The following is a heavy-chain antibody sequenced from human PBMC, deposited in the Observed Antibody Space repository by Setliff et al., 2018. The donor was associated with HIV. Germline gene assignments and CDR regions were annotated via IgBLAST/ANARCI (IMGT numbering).Heavy chain of an antibody. CDR2: MNPNSGNT. V-gene: IGHV1-8*02. J-gene: IGHJ3*02. Sequence: ASVKVSCKASGYTFTGYYMHWVRQAPGQGLEWMGWMNPNSGNTGYGQKFQGRVTMTRDTSISTAYMELSSLRSEDTAVYYCAKGAGLGYYSSGSYGPDDIWGQGTMVTVSS. CDR3: AKGAGLGYYSSGSYGPDDI. D-gene: IGHD3-10*01. CDR1: GYTFTGYY.